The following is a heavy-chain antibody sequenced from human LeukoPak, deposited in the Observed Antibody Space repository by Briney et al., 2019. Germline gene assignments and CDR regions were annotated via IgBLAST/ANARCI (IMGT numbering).Heavy chain of an antibody. CDR3: ASRRGFGY. Sequence: GRSLRLSCAASGFTFSSYAMHWVRQAPGKGLEWVAVISYDGSNKYYADSVKGRFTISRDNAKNSLYLQMNSLRAEDTAVYYCASRRGFGYWGQGTLVTVSP. CDR2: ISYDGSNK. CDR1: GFTFSSYA. V-gene: IGHV3-30-3*01. J-gene: IGHJ4*02.